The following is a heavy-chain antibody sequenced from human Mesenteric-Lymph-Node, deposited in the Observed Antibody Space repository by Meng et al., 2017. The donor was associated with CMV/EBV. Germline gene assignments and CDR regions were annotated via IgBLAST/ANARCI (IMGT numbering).Heavy chain of an antibody. V-gene: IGHV3-48*04. D-gene: IGHD3-3*01. CDR3: ARAYDFWSGSNDY. J-gene: IGHJ4*02. Sequence: GESLKISCAASGFTFSSYSMNWVRQAPGKGLEWVSYISSSSSTIYYADSVKGRFTISRDNAKNSLYLQMNSLRAEDTAVYYCARAYDFWSGSNDYWGQGTLVTVSS. CDR1: GFTFSSYS. CDR2: ISSSSSTI.